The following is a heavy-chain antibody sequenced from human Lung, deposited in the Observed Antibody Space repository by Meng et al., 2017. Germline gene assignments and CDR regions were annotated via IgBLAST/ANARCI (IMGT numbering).Heavy chain of an antibody. CDR1: GNSITRTQW. J-gene: IGHJ4*02. CDR2: ISHSGST. Sequence: QLQESGPRLVQPSGTPSLACAVSGNSITRTQWWSWLRQTPGKGLEWIGEISHSGSTVYRPSLQGRVSISLDKSNNEFSLKLTSVTAADTAVYYCARETLRELGLFHYWGQGILVTVSS. CDR3: ARETLRELGLFHY. D-gene: IGHD1-7*01. V-gene: IGHV4-4*02.